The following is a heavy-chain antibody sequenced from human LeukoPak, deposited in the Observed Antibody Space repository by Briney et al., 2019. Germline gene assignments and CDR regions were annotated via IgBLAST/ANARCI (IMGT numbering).Heavy chain of an antibody. CDR2: TSASGGSA. CDR1: EFTFSSYA. D-gene: IGHD3-10*01. Sequence: SGGSLRLSCAASEFTFSSYAMGWVRQAPGKGLEWVSGTSASGGSAYYADSVKGRFTISRDNSKNTLYMQMNSLRAADTALYYCAKAFTYYSGSGSYFDYWGQGTLVTVSS. CDR3: AKAFTYYSGSGSYFDY. V-gene: IGHV3-23*01. J-gene: IGHJ4*02.